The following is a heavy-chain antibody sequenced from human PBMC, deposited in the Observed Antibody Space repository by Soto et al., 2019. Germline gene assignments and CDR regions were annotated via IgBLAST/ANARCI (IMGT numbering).Heavy chain of an antibody. J-gene: IGHJ6*02. CDR2: INPSGGST. CDR3: AMVDVYVTPSPQDV. D-gene: IGHD3-16*01. CDR1: GYTFTSYY. V-gene: IGHV1-46*01. Sequence: ASVKVSCKAFGYTFTSYYMHWVRQAPGQGLEWMGIINPSGGSTSYAQMSQGRVTMTRDTSTSTAYMELRSLRSNDTAIYYCAMVDVYVTPSPQDVWGQGTTVTVSS.